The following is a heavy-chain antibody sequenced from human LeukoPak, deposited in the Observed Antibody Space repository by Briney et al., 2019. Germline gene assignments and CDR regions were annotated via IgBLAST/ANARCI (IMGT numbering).Heavy chain of an antibody. Sequence: GGSLRLSCAASGFTFSSYEMNWVRQAPGKGLEWVSYISSSGSTIYYADSVKGRFTISRDNAKNSLYLQINSLRAEDTAVYYCARDQTTVVTPGWHFDLWGRGTLVTVSS. J-gene: IGHJ2*01. CDR3: ARDQTTVVTPGWHFDL. CDR1: GFTFSSYE. CDR2: ISSSGSTI. D-gene: IGHD4-23*01. V-gene: IGHV3-48*03.